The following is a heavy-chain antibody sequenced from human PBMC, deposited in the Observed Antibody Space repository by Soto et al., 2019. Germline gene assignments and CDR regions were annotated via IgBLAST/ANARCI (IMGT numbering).Heavy chain of an antibody. D-gene: IGHD5-18*01. Sequence: EVQLLESGGGLVQPGGSLRLSCAASGFTFSSYAMSWVRQAPGKGLEWVSAISGSGGSTYYADSVKGRFTISRDNSKNPLYLQTNSLRAEDTAVYYCAKLPAGYSYCWYFDYWGQGTLVIVSS. V-gene: IGHV3-23*01. CDR1: GFTFSSYA. CDR3: AKLPAGYSYCWYFDY. CDR2: ISGSGGST. J-gene: IGHJ4*02.